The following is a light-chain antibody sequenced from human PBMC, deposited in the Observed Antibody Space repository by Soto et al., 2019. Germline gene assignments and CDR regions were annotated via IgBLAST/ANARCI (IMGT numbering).Light chain of an antibody. J-gene: IGKJ5*01. Sequence: DIQMTQSPSTLSGSVGDRVTITCRASQTISSWLAWYQQKPGKAPKLLIYDASNLEAGVPSRFSRGGSGTDFSFTISSLQPEDFGTYFCQQYHTFPITFGQGTRLEIK. CDR2: DAS. V-gene: IGKV1-5*01. CDR1: QTISSW. CDR3: QQYHTFPIT.